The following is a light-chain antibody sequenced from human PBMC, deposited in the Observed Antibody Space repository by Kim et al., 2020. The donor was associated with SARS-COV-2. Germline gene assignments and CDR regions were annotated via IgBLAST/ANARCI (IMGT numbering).Light chain of an antibody. Sequence: VSPGERATLSCRASQSVSSNLAWYQQKPGQAPRLLISGASTRATGIPARFSGSGSGTEFTLTISSLQSEDFAVYFCQQYNNWPPGTFGQGTKLEIK. CDR2: GAS. V-gene: IGKV3-15*01. CDR1: QSVSSN. CDR3: QQYNNWPPGT. J-gene: IGKJ1*01.